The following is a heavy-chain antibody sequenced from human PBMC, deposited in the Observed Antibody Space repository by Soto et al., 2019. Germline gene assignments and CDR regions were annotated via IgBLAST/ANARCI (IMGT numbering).Heavy chain of an antibody. D-gene: IGHD3-22*01. CDR2: IVVGSGNT. CDR1: GFTFTSSA. CDR3: AVDEPYYYDSGYFDY. Sequence: SVKVSCKASGFTFTSSAVQWVRQARGQRLEWIGWIVVGSGNTNYAQKFQERVTITRDMSTSTAYMELSSLRSEDTAVYYCAVDEPYYYDSGYFDYWGQVTLVTVSS. J-gene: IGHJ4*02. V-gene: IGHV1-58*01.